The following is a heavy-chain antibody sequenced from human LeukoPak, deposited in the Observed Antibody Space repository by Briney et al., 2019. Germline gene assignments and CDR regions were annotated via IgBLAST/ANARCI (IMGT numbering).Heavy chain of an antibody. D-gene: IGHD1-26*01. CDR1: GFTFKNYA. CDR2: ISSSSSYI. CDR3: ARGSSSGSYYGKVDSVDY. V-gene: IGHV3-21*01. Sequence: GGSLRLSCAASGFTFKNYAMKWVRQAPGKGLEWVSSISSSSSYIYYADSVKGRFTISRDNAKNSLYLQMNSLRAEDTAVYYCARGSSSGSYYGKVDSVDYWGQGTLVTVSS. J-gene: IGHJ4*02.